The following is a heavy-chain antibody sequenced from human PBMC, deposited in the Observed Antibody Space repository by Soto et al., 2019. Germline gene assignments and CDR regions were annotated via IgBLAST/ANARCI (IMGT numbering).Heavy chain of an antibody. CDR3: ATTGPY. V-gene: IGHV3-7*01. CDR1: GFTFSSYW. Sequence: GGSLRLSCAASGFTFSSYWMSWVRQAPGKGLEWVADIWHDGSKKFYVDSVKGRFTISRDNSKNTVYLQMNSLRDEDSSAYYCATTGPYWGQGTLVTVSS. CDR2: IWHDGSKK. J-gene: IGHJ4*02.